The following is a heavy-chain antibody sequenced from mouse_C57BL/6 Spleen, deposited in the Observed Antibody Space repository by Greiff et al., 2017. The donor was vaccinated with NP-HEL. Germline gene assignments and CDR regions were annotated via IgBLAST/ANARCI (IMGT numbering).Heavy chain of an antibody. D-gene: IGHD1-1*01. J-gene: IGHJ4*01. CDR2: IYPRDGST. V-gene: IGHV1-85*01. Sequence: VQLQQSGPELVKPGASVKLSCKASGYTFTSYDINWVKQRPGQGLEWIGWIYPRDGSTKYNEKFKGKATLTVDTSSSTAYMELHSLTSEDSAVYFCATDYYGSSYAMDYWGQGTSVTVSS. CDR1: GYTFTSYD. CDR3: ATDYYGSSYAMDY.